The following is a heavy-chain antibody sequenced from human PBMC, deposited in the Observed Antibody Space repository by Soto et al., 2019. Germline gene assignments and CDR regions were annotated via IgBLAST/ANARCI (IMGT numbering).Heavy chain of an antibody. CDR2: INPSTGST. CDR3: ARSNADSGYYPVWCDY. V-gene: IGHV1-46*01. J-gene: IGHJ4*02. Sequence: QVQLVQSGAEVKKPGASVKVSCKASGYIFTSYYMYWVRQAPGQGLEWMGIINPSTGSTTYAQKSQSRLSVTRDTSMSTVYMELTSLSLRSEDTAGYYCARSNADSGYYPVWCDYWGQRTLVTVSS. CDR1: GYIFTSYY. D-gene: IGHD3-22*01.